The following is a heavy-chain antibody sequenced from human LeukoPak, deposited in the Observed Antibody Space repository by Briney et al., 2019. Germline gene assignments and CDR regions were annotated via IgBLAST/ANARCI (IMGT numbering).Heavy chain of an antibody. J-gene: IGHJ4*02. V-gene: IGHV3-48*01. Sequence: GGSLRLSCAASGFTLSSYSMNWVRQAPGKGLEWVSYISSSSSTIYYADSVKGRFTISRDNAKNSLYLQMNSLRAEDTAVYYCARYCSSTSCYNLGDYWGQGALVTVSS. CDR3: ARYCSSTSCYNLGDY. CDR2: ISSSSSTI. CDR1: GFTLSSYS. D-gene: IGHD2-2*02.